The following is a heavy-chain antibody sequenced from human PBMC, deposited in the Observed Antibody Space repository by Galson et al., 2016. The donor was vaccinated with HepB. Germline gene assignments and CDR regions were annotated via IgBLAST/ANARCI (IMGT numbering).Heavy chain of an antibody. V-gene: IGHV3-30-3*01. J-gene: IGHJ2*01. CDR3: ARAVNTAGGWYFDL. Sequence: SLRLSCAASGFAFSSYAMHWVRQAPGKGLEWVEVISYDGSNKYYADSVKGRFTISRDNSKNTLYLQMNSLRPDDTAVYYCARAVNTAGGWYFDLWGRGTLVVVSS. CDR2: ISYDGSNK. CDR1: GFAFSSYA. D-gene: IGHD5-18*01.